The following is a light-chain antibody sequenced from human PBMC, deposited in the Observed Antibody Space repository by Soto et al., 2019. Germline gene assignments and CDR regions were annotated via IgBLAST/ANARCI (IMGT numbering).Light chain of an antibody. V-gene: IGKV1-39*01. CDR1: QSIISY. J-gene: IGKJ2*01. CDR2: AAS. Sequence: DNQMTQSPSSLSASVGDGVTITCRASQSIISYLNWYQQKPGKAPKLLIYAASSLQSGVPSRFSGSGSGTDFTLTIINLQPEDFATYYCQQSYSTPMYTFGQGTKLEIK. CDR3: QQSYSTPMYT.